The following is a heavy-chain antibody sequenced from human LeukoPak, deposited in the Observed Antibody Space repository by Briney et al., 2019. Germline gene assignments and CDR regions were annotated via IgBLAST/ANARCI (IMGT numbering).Heavy chain of an antibody. CDR1: GFIFRNFG. J-gene: IGHJ4*02. CDR2: KRFDGGTE. V-gene: IGHV3-30*02. CDR3: AKEFWPAGLGELSLPDY. D-gene: IGHD3-16*02. Sequence: PGGSLRLSCAASGFIFRNFGMHWVRQAPGKGLEWVAFKRFDGGTEYYTDSVRGRFTISRDNSRNTLYLQMNSLRPEDTAVYYCAKEFWPAGLGELSLPDYWGQGTLVTVSS.